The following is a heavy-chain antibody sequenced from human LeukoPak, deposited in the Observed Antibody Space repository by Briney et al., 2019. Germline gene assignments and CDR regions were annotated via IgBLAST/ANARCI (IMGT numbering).Heavy chain of an antibody. D-gene: IGHD5-18*01. CDR2: IRSKANSYAT. CDR1: GFTFSGSA. CDR3: TGMWIQLWLSSEAFDI. Sequence: GGSLRLSCAASGFTFSGSAMHWVRQASGKGREWVGRIRSKANSYATAYAASVKGRFTISRDDSKNTAYLQMNSLKTEDTAVYYCTGMWIQLWLSSEAFDIWGQGTMVTVSS. V-gene: IGHV3-73*01. J-gene: IGHJ3*02.